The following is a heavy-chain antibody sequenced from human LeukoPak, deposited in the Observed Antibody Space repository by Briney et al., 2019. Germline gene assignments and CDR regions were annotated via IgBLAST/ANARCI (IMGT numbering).Heavy chain of an antibody. J-gene: IGHJ4*02. V-gene: IGHV1-18*01. CDR2: ISAYSGNT. D-gene: IGHD2-21*02. Sequence: ASVKVSCKASGYTFTNYGISWVRQAPGQGLEWMAWISAYSGNTENARKLQGRVPMTKATSTTTSHRDLTKLIPDASAVYFCARDAVATVTAGGIDYWGQGTLVTVSS. CDR3: ARDAVATVTAGGIDY. CDR1: GYTFTNYG.